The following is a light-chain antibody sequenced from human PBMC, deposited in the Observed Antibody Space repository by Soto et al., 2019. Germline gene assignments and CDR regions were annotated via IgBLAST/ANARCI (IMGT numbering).Light chain of an antibody. CDR1: QSVSSN. V-gene: IGKV3D-15*01. CDR3: QQYNNWPPWT. Sequence: IVMTQSPATLSVSPGDRATLSCRASQSVSSNLAWYQQKPGQAPRVLIYAISTRATGVPARFSGSGSGTEFTLTISSLQSEDFAVYYCQQYNNWPPWTFGQGTKVDIK. J-gene: IGKJ1*01. CDR2: AIS.